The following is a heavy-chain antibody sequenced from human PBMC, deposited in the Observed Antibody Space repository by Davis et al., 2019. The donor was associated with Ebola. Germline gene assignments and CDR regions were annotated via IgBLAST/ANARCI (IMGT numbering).Heavy chain of an antibody. CDR1: GVTSTNSA. D-gene: IGHD3-3*01. CDR2: ISYDATDK. Sequence: RGSLPLSCTASGVTSTNSAMHWFRETLGKGLQWVALISYDATDKNYADSVKGRFTISRDNSKNTLYLQMNSLRAEDTAVYYCAKDWGGYSLDFWGQGTLVTVSS. CDR3: AKDWGGYSLDF. V-gene: IGHV3-30*04. J-gene: IGHJ4*02.